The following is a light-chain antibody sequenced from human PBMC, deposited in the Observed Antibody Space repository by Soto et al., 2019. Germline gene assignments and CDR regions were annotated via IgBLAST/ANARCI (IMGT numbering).Light chain of an antibody. Sequence: QYALTQPASVSGSPGQSITISCTGTSSDVGGYNYVSWYQHHPGKAPRLMIYEVSNRPSGVSDRFSGSKSGNTASLTISGLLAEDEADYYCSSYTSISTYVFGTGTKLTVL. CDR1: SSDVGGYNY. V-gene: IGLV2-14*01. CDR3: SSYTSISTYV. J-gene: IGLJ1*01. CDR2: EVS.